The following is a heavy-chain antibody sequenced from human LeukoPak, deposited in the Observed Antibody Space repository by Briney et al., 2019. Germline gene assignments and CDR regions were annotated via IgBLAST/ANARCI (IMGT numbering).Heavy chain of an antibody. J-gene: IGHJ4*02. Sequence: PSETLSLTCTVSGVSMSAFQWSWVRQSPEKGLEWIGCVNTKGETNYNPSLKSRVITSVATSKSQFSLRLTSVTAADTAVYYCATSNDAKIAPFDHWGQGALVTVSS. D-gene: IGHD2-8*01. CDR1: GVSMSAFQ. CDR2: VNTKGET. V-gene: IGHV4-4*09. CDR3: ATSNDAKIAPFDH.